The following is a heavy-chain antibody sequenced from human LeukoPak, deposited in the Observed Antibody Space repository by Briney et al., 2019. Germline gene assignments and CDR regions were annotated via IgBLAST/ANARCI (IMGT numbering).Heavy chain of an antibody. CDR2: IIPMFGTT. Sequence: SVKVSCKASGGTFTYYSITWVRQAPGQGLEWMGGIIPMFGTTNYAQKFQGRVTITTDESTSTAYMELSSLRSEDTAVYYCARLGTVNYYFDYWGQGTLVTVSS. CDR1: GGTFTYYS. D-gene: IGHD4-17*01. CDR3: ARLGTVNYYFDY. J-gene: IGHJ4*02. V-gene: IGHV1-69*05.